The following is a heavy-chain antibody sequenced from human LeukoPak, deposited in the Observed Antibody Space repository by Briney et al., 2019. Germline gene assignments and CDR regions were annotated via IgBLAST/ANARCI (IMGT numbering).Heavy chain of an antibody. D-gene: IGHD3-9*01. CDR3: ARQKYYDILTGYYDNYYFDY. CDR1: GFTFSSYA. V-gene: IGHV3-23*01. J-gene: IGHJ4*02. CDR2: ISGSGGST. Sequence: GGSLRLSCAASGFTFSSYAMSWVRQAPGKGLEWVSAISGSGGSTYYADSVKGRFTISRDNSKNTLYLQMNSLRAEDTAVYYCARQKYYDILTGYYDNYYFDYWGQGTLVTVSS.